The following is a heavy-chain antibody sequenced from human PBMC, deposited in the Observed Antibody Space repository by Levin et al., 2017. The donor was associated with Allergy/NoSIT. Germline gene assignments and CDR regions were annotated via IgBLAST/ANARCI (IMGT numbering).Heavy chain of an antibody. Sequence: KASETLSLTCIVSGASISSYHWSWIRQPPGKGLEWIGYIYYSGSTNYNPSLKSRVTMSVDTSRNQFSLTLNSVTAADTAVYYCAGDRVVASGGTYYYYGMAVWGQGTTVTVSS. V-gene: IGHV4-59*01. J-gene: IGHJ6*02. CDR3: AGDRVVASGGTYYYYGMAV. CDR2: IYYSGST. D-gene: IGHD2-15*01. CDR1: GASISSYH.